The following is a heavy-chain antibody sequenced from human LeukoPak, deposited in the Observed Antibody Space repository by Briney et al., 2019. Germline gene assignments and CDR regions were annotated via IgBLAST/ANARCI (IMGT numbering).Heavy chain of an antibody. CDR3: GRAGSHDRQTIDF. D-gene: IGHD1-26*01. V-gene: IGHV1-18*01. CDR2: ISAYNGNT. CDR1: GYTFTSYG. Sequence: ASVKVSCKASGYTFTSYGISWVRQAPGQGLEWMGWISAYNGNTNYAQKLQGRVTMTTDTSTSTAYMELSSLRSEDTAIYYCGRAGSHDRQTIDFWGQGTLVSVSS. J-gene: IGHJ4*02.